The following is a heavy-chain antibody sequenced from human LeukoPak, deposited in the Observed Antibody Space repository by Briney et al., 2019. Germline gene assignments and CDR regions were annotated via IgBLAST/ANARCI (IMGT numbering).Heavy chain of an antibody. CDR2: INHSVST. D-gene: IGHD2-21*02. Sequence: SETLSLTCAVYGGSLSGYYWSWIRHPPGKGLEWIGAINHSVSTNYNPSLKTRAPISVDTSKNQFSLKLSSVTAADTAVYYCAREGVTDFDYWGQGTLVTVSS. CDR1: GGSLSGYY. J-gene: IGHJ4*02. CDR3: AREGVTDFDY. V-gene: IGHV4-34*01.